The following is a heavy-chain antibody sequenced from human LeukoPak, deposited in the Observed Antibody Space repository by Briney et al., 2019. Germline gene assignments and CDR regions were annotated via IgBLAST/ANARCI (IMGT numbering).Heavy chain of an antibody. Sequence: ASVKVSCKASGYTFTTSDIAWVRQVPGQGLELMGWRNPNSGNTGYAQKFQGRVTMTRNTSISTAYMELSSLRSEDTAVYYCARPAILSGHTYGFDYYYYYIDVWAKGTTVTVSS. CDR1: GYTFTTSD. CDR2: RNPNSGNT. D-gene: IGHD5-18*01. V-gene: IGHV1-8*01. CDR3: ARPAILSGHTYGFDYYYYYIDV. J-gene: IGHJ6*03.